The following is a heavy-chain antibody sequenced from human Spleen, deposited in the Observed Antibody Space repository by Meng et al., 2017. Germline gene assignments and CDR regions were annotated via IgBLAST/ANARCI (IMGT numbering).Heavy chain of an antibody. CDR3: ARGRSDSTGYYSSRSLYYFDF. D-gene: IGHD3-22*01. CDR1: GGSIRGYY. CDR2: IYNSGNT. V-gene: IGHV4-59*01. J-gene: IGHJ4*02. Sequence: QGSVPGSVKPPRPLPPTSLVAGGSIRGYYWSWIRQPPGKGLEWIGYIYNSGNTNYNPSLKSRVTLSVDTSKNQFSLSLRSVTAADTAVYYCARGRSDSTGYYSSRSLYYFDFWGQGMLVTVSS.